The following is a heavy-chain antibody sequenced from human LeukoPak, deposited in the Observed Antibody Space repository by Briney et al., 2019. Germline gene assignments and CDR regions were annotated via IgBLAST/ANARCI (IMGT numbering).Heavy chain of an antibody. V-gene: IGHV1-2*02. CDR3: ARAGVRYYYDSSGYYLDFDF. Sequence: ASVKVSCKTSGYTFTGYYMHWVRQAPGQGLEWMGWISPNSGGTNYPQKFQGRVTMTRDTSITTAYMELSSLRSDDTAVYYCARAGVRYYYDSSGYYLDFDFWGQGTLVTVSS. D-gene: IGHD3-22*01. CDR1: GYTFTGYY. CDR2: ISPNSGGT. J-gene: IGHJ4*02.